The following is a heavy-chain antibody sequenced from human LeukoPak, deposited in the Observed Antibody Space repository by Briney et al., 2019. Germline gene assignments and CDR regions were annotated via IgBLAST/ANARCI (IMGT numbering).Heavy chain of an antibody. D-gene: IGHD6-13*01. J-gene: IGHJ4*02. CDR1: GGTFSSYA. V-gene: IGHV1-69*05. Sequence: SVKVSCKASGGTFSSYAISWVRQAPGQGLEWMGGIIPIFGTANYAQKFQGRVTITTDESTSTAYMELSSLRSEGTAVYYCARVVAAAGTLDYWGQGTLVTVSS. CDR2: IIPIFGTA. CDR3: ARVVAAAGTLDY.